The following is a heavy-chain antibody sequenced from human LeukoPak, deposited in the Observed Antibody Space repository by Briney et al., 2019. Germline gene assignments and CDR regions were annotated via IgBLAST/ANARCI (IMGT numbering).Heavy chain of an antibody. CDR3: ARDGVAAAAGTAFDY. D-gene: IGHD6-13*01. J-gene: IGHJ4*02. V-gene: IGHV4-34*01. CDR2: INHSGST. Sequence: SETLSLTCAVYGGSFSGYYWSWIRQPPGKGLEGIGEINHSGSTNYNPSLKSRVTISVDTSKNQFSLKLSSVTAADTAVYYCARDGVAAAAGTAFDYWGQGTLVTVSS. CDR1: GGSFSGYY.